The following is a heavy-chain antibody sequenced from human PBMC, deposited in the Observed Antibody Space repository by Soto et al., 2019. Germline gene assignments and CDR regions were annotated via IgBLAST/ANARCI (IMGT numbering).Heavy chain of an antibody. CDR1: GGSVSSGSYY. CDR3: ARVRDKYDSLTGYYSVRPCSSDY. D-gene: IGHD3-9*01. V-gene: IGHV4-61*01. CDR2: IYYSGST. J-gene: IGHJ4*02. Sequence: SETLSRTCTVSGGSVSSGSYYWSWIRQPPGKGLEWIGYIYYSGSTDYNPSLKSRVTISVDTSKNQFSLKLSSVTAADTAVYYCARVRDKYDSLTGYYSVRPCSSDYWGRGPLLTVSS.